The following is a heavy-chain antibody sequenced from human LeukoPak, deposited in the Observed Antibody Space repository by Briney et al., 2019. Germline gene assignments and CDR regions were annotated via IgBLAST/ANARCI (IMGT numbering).Heavy chain of an antibody. D-gene: IGHD6-13*01. CDR3: ARGPRIAAAGYYYYGMDV. CDR1: GVSFSGYY. CDR2: INHSGST. V-gene: IGHV4-34*01. J-gene: IGHJ6*04. Sequence: SETLSLTCAVYGVSFSGYYWSWIRQPPGKGLEWIGEINHSGSTNYNPSLKSRVTISVDTSKNQFSLKLSSVTAADTAVYYCARGPRIAAAGYYYYGMDVWGKGTTVTVSS.